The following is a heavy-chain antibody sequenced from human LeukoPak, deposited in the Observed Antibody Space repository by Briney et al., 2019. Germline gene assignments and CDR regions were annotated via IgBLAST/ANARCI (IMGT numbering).Heavy chain of an antibody. D-gene: IGHD5-24*01. V-gene: IGHV1-2*02. CDR1: GYTFTDYY. J-gene: IGHJ4*02. Sequence: ASVKVSCKASGYTFTDYYIHWVRQAPGQGLEWMGLIHPPSGGTNYAEKLQGRVTMTRDTSISAAYMELTRLTSDDAGVYYCVRDPGWLQVDYWGQGPLLTVSS. CDR3: VRDPGWLQVDY. CDR2: IHPPSGGT.